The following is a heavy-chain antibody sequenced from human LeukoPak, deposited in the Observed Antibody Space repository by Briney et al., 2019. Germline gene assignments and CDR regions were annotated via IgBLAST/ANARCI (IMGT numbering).Heavy chain of an antibody. CDR2: ISGRGGST. D-gene: IGHD1-26*01. CDR1: GFTFSSYA. V-gene: IGHV3-23*01. Sequence: GGSLRLSCAASGFTFSSYAMSWVRQAPGKGLEWVSAISGRGGSTYYADSVKGRFTISRDNSKNTLYLQMNSLRAEDTAVYYCAKDLGQWELLSYYYYYYMDVWAKGPRSPSP. J-gene: IGHJ6*03. CDR3: AKDLGQWELLSYYYYYYMDV.